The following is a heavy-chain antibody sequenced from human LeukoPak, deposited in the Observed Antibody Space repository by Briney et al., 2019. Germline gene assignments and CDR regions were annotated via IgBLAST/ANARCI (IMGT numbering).Heavy chain of an antibody. CDR2: IIPIFGTA. Sequence: VASVKVSCKASGGTFSSYAISWVRQARGQGLEWMGGIIPIFGTANYAQKFQGRVTITTDESTSTAYMELSSLRSEDTAVYYCARELGNWFDPWGQGTLVTVSS. CDR1: GGTFSSYA. V-gene: IGHV1-69*05. D-gene: IGHD3-10*01. CDR3: ARELGNWFDP. J-gene: IGHJ5*02.